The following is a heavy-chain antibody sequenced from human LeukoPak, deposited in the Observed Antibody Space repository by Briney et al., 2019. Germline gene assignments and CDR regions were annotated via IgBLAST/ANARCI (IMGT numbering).Heavy chain of an antibody. Sequence: GGSLTLSCAASGFTFSSYWMSWVRQAPGKGLEWVANIKQDGSEKYYVDSVKGRFTISRDNAKNSLYLQMNSLRAEDTAVYDCARGTIAAAGYYYFDYWGQGTQVTVSS. V-gene: IGHV3-7*04. CDR3: ARGTIAAAGYYYFDY. D-gene: IGHD6-13*01. CDR1: GFTFSSYW. CDR2: IKQDGSEK. J-gene: IGHJ4*02.